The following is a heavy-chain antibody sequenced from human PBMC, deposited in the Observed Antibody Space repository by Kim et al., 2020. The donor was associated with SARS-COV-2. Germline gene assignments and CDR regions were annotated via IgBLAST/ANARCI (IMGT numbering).Heavy chain of an antibody. V-gene: IGHV3-9*01. D-gene: IGHD3-22*01. Sequence: GGSLRLSCAASGFTFGDYAMHWVRQAPGKGLEWVAGINRNGDALTYAASVKGRFTISRDNAKSSLYLQMDSLRAEDTALYYCAKRRGGYYENSGFYMEWWGQGTLVTVSS. CDR3: AKRRGGYYENSGFYMEW. CDR1: GFTFGDYA. CDR2: INRNGDAL. J-gene: IGHJ4*02.